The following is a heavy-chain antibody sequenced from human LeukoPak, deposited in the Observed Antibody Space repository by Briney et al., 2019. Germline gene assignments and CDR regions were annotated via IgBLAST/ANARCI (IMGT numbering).Heavy chain of an antibody. D-gene: IGHD5-18*01. CDR2: TQPDGSKQ. V-gene: IGHV3-7*01. Sequence: GGSLRLSCAASGFSFSEYWMSWVRQAPGKGLEWVASTQPDGSKQYYVDSVRGRFTISRDNAKNSLYLQMSSLRAADTAVYYCAKGYGYSYGYPFDYWGQGTLVTVSS. CDR3: AKGYGYSYGYPFDY. J-gene: IGHJ4*02. CDR1: GFSFSEYW.